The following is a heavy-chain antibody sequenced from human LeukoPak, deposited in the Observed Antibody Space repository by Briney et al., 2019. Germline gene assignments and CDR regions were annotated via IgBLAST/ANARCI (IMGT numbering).Heavy chain of an antibody. CDR2: IIPILGIA. CDR3: ARSYNWNAGGFDY. J-gene: IGHJ4*02. Sequence: ASVKVSCKASGGTFSSYAISWVRQAPGQGLEWMGRIIPILGIANYAQKFQGRVTITADKSTSTAYMELSSLRSEDTAVYYCARSYNWNAGGFDYWGQGTLVTVSS. D-gene: IGHD1-20*01. V-gene: IGHV1-69*04. CDR1: GGTFSSYA.